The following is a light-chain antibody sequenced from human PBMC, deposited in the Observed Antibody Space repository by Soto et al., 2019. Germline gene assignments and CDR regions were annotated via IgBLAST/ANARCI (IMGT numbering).Light chain of an antibody. CDR1: QSIGTW. CDR2: DAS. J-gene: IGKJ4*01. CDR3: QQYHSYPLT. Sequence: IQMTQSPSTLSASVGDRVTITCRASQSIGTWLAWYQQKPGAAPKVLIYDASSLKTGVPSRFGGSGSGTEFTLTFSSLQPDDFATYYCQQYHSYPLTFGGGTKVDIK. V-gene: IGKV1-5*01.